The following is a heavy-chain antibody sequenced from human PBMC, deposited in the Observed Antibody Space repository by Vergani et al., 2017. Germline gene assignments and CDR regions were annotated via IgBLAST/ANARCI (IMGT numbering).Heavy chain of an antibody. CDR2: ISSSSSYI. Sequence: EVQLVESGGGLVKPGGSLRLSCAASGFTFSSYSMNWVRQAPGKGLEWVSSISSSSSYIYYADSVKGRFTISRDNAKNSLYLQMNSLRAEDTAVDYCASTYVAEYYDFWSGYYWPQGYYYGMDVWGQGTTVTVSS. J-gene: IGHJ6*02. V-gene: IGHV3-21*01. D-gene: IGHD3-3*01. CDR3: ASTYVAEYYDFWSGYYWPQGYYYGMDV. CDR1: GFTFSSYS.